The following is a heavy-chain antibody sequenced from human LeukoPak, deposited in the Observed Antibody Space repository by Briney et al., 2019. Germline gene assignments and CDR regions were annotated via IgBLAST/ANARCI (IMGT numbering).Heavy chain of an antibody. V-gene: IGHV4-61*02. J-gene: IGHJ6*03. CDR3: ARFDYGRYYYYMDV. CDR2: ISTSGST. CDR1: GGSINSGNYY. D-gene: IGHD4-17*01. Sequence: SQTLSLTCTVSGGSINSGNYYWSWIRQPAGKGLEWIGRISTSGSTNYNPSLKSRVTISVDTSKNQFSLKLSSVTAADTAVYYCARFDYGRYYYYMDVWGKGTTVTISS.